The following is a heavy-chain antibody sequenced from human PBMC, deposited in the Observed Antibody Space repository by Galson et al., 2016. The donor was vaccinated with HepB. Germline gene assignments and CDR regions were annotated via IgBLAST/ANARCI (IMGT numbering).Heavy chain of an antibody. D-gene: IGHD3-10*01. V-gene: IGHV3-21*01. CDR3: ARDPEFLGITMVRGALDY. J-gene: IGHJ4*02. CDR2: ISSSTTYI. Sequence: SLRLSCAASGFTFGSYSMNWVRQAPGKGLEWVSSISSSTTYIYYADSLKGRLTISRDNAKNSLHLQMNSLRVEDTAVHYCARDPEFLGITMVRGALDYWGQETLVTVSS. CDR1: GFTFGSYS.